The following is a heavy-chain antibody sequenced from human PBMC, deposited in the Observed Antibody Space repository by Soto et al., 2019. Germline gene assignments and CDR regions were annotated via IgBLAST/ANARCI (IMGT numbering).Heavy chain of an antibody. CDR3: VKDRSGTWSFDY. CDR2: ISYDGSNK. V-gene: IGHV3-30*18. J-gene: IGHJ4*02. Sequence: QEQLVESGGGVVQPGRSLRLSCAVFGFTFSSYAMHWVRQAPGKGLEWVAAISYDGSNKYYADSVKVRFTISRDNSRKTLYLQMNSLRAEDTAVYHCVKDRSGTWSFDYWGQGTLVTVSS. D-gene: IGHD1-1*01. CDR1: GFTFSSYA.